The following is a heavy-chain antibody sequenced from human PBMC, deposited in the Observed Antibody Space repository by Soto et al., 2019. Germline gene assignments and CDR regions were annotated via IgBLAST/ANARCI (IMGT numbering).Heavy chain of an antibody. CDR2: IIPICGTA. V-gene: IGHV1-69*18. J-gene: IGHJ5*02. Sequence: QLQLVQSGAEVKKPGSSVKVSCKASGGTFSRYAISWVRQAPGQGLEGKGRIIPICGTANYAQKFQGRATITADESTSTDYMELSRLRYEDTAVYYCARVLGYDYGDYGGKSGWFDPWGQGTLVTVSS. D-gene: IGHD4-17*01. CDR3: ARVLGYDYGDYGGKSGWFDP. CDR1: GGTFSRYA.